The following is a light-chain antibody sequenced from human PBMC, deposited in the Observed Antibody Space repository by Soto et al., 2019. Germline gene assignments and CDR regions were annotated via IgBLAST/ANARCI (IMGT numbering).Light chain of an antibody. J-gene: IGKJ1*01. Sequence: DIQMTQSPSTLSASXGDRVTITCRASQSISSWLAWYQQKPGKAPKLLIYDASSLESGVPSRFSGSGSGTEFTLTISSLQPDDFATYYCQQYNSYPWTFGQGTKVDIK. CDR1: QSISSW. CDR3: QQYNSYPWT. V-gene: IGKV1-5*01. CDR2: DAS.